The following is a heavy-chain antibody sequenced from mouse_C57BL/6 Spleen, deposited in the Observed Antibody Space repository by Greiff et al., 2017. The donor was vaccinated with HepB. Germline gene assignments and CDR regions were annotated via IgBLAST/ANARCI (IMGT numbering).Heavy chain of an antibody. Sequence: QVQLQQPGAELVRPGSSVKLSCKASGYTFTSYWMHWVKQRPIQGLEWIGNIDPSDSETHYNQKFKDKATLTVDKSASTAYMQLSSLTSEVSAVYYCARGVTTVGAGYWDFDVWGTVTTVTVYS. CDR2: IDPSDSET. V-gene: IGHV1-52*01. CDR1: GYTFTSYW. CDR3: ARGVTTVGAGYWDFDV. J-gene: IGHJ1*03. D-gene: IGHD1-1*01.